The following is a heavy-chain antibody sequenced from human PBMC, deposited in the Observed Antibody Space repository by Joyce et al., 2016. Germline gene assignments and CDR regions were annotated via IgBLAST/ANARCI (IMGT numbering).Heavy chain of an antibody. CDR1: GGSISSYY. D-gene: IGHD3/OR15-3a*01. V-gene: IGHV4-59*01. CDR2: IYNSGST. CDR3: ARGRNTNYDFWNYYYFDY. Sequence: QVQLQESGPGLVKPSETLSLTCTVPGGSISSYYWNWIRQPPGKGLEWIGDIYNSGSTNYNPSLKSRVTISIDTSKNQVTLKLTSVTAADTAVYYCARGRNTNYDFWNYYYFDYWGQGTLVTVSS. J-gene: IGHJ4*02.